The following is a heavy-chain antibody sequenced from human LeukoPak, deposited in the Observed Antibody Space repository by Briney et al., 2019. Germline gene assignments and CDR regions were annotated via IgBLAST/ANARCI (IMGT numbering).Heavy chain of an antibody. J-gene: IGHJ4*02. CDR1: GYTFTGYY. Sequence: GASVKVSCTASGYTFTGYYMHWVRQAPGQGLEWMGWINPNSGGTNYAQKFQGRVTMTRDTSISTAYMELSRLRSDDTAVYYCAREGPHSSSWSFFDYWGQGTLVTVSS. CDR2: INPNSGGT. V-gene: IGHV1-2*02. CDR3: AREGPHSSSWSFFDY. D-gene: IGHD6-13*01.